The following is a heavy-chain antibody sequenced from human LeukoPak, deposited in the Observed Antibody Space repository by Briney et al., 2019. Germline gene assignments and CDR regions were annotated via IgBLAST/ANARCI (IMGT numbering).Heavy chain of an antibody. CDR1: GYTFTSYT. J-gene: IGHJ4*02. D-gene: IGHD4-23*01. Sequence: ASVKVSCKASGYTFTSYTISWVRQAPGQGLEWMGWISAYNGNTNYAQKLQGRVTMTTDTSTSTAYMELRSLRSDDTAVYYCARDRWSATVVTPYFDYWGQGTLVTVSS. CDR3: ARDRWSATVVTPYFDY. V-gene: IGHV1-18*01. CDR2: ISAYNGNT.